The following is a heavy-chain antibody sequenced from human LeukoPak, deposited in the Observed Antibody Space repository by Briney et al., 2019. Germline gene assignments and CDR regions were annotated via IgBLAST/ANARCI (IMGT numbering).Heavy chain of an antibody. V-gene: IGHV4-31*03. J-gene: IGHJ5*02. CDR2: IYYSGST. D-gene: IGHD3-22*01. CDR3: ASTRRGYYYDSSA. CDR1: GGSISSGGYY. Sequence: PSETLSLTCTVSGGSISSGGYYWSWIRQHPGKGLEWIGYIYYSGSTYYNPSLKSRVTISVDTSKNQFSLKLSSVTAADTAVYYCASTRRGYYYDSSAWGQGTRVTVSS.